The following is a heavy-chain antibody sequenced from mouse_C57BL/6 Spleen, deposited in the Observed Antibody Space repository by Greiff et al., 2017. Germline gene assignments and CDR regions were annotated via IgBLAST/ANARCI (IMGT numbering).Heavy chain of an antibody. CDR1: GYAFSSYW. J-gene: IGHJ2*01. CDR3: AREVPYYYGSSYPDY. V-gene: IGHV1-80*01. D-gene: IGHD1-1*01. CDR2: IYPGDGDT. Sequence: QVQLQQSGAELVKPGASVKISCKASGYAFSSYWMNWVKQRPGKGLEWIGRIYPGDGDTKYNGKFKGKATLTADKSASSVYMQLSSLTSEDSAVYFSAREVPYYYGSSYPDYWGQGTTLTVSS.